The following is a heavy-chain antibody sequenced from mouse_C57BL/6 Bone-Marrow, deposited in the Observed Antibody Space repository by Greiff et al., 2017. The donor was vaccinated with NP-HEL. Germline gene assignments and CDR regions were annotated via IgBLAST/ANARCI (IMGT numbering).Heavy chain of an antibody. CDR3: ARAKLGQFAY. J-gene: IGHJ3*01. CDR2: ISDGGSYT. CDR1: GFTFSSYA. Sequence: EVKLMESGGGLVKPGGSLKLSCAASGFTFSSYAMSWVRQTPEKRLEWVATISDGGSYTYYPDNVKGRFTISRDNAKNNLYLQMSHLKSEDTAMYYCARAKLGQFAYWGQGTLVTVSA. D-gene: IGHD4-1*01. V-gene: IGHV5-4*03.